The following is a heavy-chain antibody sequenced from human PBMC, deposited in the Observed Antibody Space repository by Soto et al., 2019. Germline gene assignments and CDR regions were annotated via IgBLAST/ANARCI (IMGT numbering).Heavy chain of an antibody. Sequence: SETLSLTCAVYGGSFSGYYWSWIRRPPGKGLEWIGEINHSGNINYNPSLKSRVTISVDTSKNQFSLKLRSVTAADTAVYYCARGNGMMLTVQGDAPDKYYLDSWSQGTLVTVSS. CDR2: INHSGNI. CDR3: ARGNGMMLTVQGDAPDKYYLDS. CDR1: GGSFSGYY. D-gene: IGHD2-8*01. V-gene: IGHV4-34*01. J-gene: IGHJ4*02.